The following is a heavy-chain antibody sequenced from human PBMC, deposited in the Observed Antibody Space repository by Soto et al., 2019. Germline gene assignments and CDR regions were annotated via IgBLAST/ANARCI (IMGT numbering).Heavy chain of an antibody. CDR2: IAYDGGNK. D-gene: IGHD3-22*01. CDR3: ARSFEILVLLTPFWFHX. J-gene: IGHJ5*02. CDR1: GFTFSSYS. V-gene: IGHV3-30-3*01. Sequence: SLRVSCATSGFTFSSYSMQWVRQAPGKGLEWLAVIAYDGGNKYYADSVKGRFTISRDNSKKTLYLEMNSLRVEDTAVYYCARSFEILVLLTPFWFHXWGQATLVTVSX.